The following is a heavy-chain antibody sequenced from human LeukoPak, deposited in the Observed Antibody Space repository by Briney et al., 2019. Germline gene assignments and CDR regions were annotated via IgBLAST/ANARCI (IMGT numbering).Heavy chain of an antibody. Sequence: GGSLRLSCAASGFTSSSYWMSWVRQAPGKGLEWVANIKQDGSEKYYVDSVKGRFTISRDNAKNTLSLQMNSLRAEDTGVYYCARAPSEIGGYYPEYFRHWGQGTLVTVSS. CDR1: GFTSSSYW. CDR2: IKQDGSEK. J-gene: IGHJ1*01. CDR3: ARAPSEIGGYYPEYFRH. D-gene: IGHD3-22*01. V-gene: IGHV3-7*01.